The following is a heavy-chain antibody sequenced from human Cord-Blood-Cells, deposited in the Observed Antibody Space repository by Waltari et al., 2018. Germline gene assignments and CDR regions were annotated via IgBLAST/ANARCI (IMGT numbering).Heavy chain of an antibody. J-gene: IGHJ3*02. CDR3: AKLRRAAMDAFDI. V-gene: IGHV3-23*04. CDR2: ISGSGGST. Sequence: EVQLVESGGGLVQPGGSLRLSCAATGFTFSSYAMSWVRQAPGKGLEWVAAISGSGGSTYYADSVKGRFTISRDNSKNTLYLQMNSLRAEDTAVYYCAKLRRAAMDAFDIWGQGTMVTVSS. CDR1: GFTFSSYA.